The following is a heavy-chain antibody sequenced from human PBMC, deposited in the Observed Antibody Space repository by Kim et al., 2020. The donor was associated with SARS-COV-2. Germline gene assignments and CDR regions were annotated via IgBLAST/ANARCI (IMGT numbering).Heavy chain of an antibody. CDR3: ARDSTGYFDS. V-gene: IGHV7-4-1*02. J-gene: IGHJ4*02. Sequence: NPTYAQGFTGRFVFSLHTSVSTAYLQVSSLKAEDTAVYYCARDSTGYFDSWGQGTLVTVSS. CDR2: NP. D-gene: IGHD2-8*02.